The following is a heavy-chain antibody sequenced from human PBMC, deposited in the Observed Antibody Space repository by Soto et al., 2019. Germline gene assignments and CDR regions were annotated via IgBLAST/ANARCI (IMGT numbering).Heavy chain of an antibody. J-gene: IGHJ6*02. D-gene: IGHD1-26*01. CDR2: IIPIFGTA. CDR3: ARGRPSVVGANTYYYYGMDV. Sequence: QVQLLQSGAEVKKPGSSVRVSCKASGGTFSSYAFSWVRQAPGQGLEWLGGIIPIFGTANYAQKFQGRVTITADESTRTAYMELSSLRSEDTAVYYCARGRPSVVGANTYYYYGMDVWGQGTTVTVSS. V-gene: IGHV1-69*01. CDR1: GGTFSSYA.